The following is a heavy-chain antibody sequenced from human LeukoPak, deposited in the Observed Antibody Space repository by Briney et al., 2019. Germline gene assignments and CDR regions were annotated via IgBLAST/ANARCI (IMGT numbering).Heavy chain of an antibody. CDR1: EFTFSDSW. V-gene: IGHV3-7*01. D-gene: IGHD6-6*01. J-gene: IGHJ2*01. CDR3: ARGPSSLGL. CDR2: IKPDGSVT. Sequence: GGSLRLSCAASEFTFSDSWMTWVRQAPGKGLERVAYIKPDGSVTSYLDSVKGRFTVSRDNAENPLYLQMNNVRAEDTAVYYCARGPSSLGLWGRGTLVTVSS.